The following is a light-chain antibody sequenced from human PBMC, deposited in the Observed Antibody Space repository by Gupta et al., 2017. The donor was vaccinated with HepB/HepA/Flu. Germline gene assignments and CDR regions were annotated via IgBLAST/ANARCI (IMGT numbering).Light chain of an antibody. CDR1: QSLLHSNGYNY. V-gene: IGKV2-28*01. CDR3: MQALQTQVT. J-gene: IGKJ4*01. Sequence: DIVMTQSPLSLPVTPGEPASISCRSSQSLLHSNGYNYLDWYLQKPGQSPQLLIYLGSNRASGVPDRFSGSGSGTDFTLKISRVEAEDVGVYDCMQALQTQVTFGGGTKVEIK. CDR2: LGS.